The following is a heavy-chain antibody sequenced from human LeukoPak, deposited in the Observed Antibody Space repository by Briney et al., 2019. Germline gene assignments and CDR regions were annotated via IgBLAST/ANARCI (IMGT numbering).Heavy chain of an antibody. CDR3: ARVGVATIWRNWFDP. D-gene: IGHD5-12*01. CDR2: INNSGST. V-gene: IGHV4-34*01. CDR1: GGSFSGYY. Sequence: SETLSLTCAVYGGSFSGYYWSWIRQPPGKGLEWIGEINNSGSTNYNPSLKSRVTISVDTSKNQFSLKLSSVTAADTAVYYCARVGVATIWRNWFDPWGQGTLVTVSS. J-gene: IGHJ5*02.